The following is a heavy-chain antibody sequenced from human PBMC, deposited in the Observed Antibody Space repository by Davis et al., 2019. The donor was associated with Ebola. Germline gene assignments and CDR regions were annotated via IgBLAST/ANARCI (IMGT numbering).Heavy chain of an antibody. Sequence: MPSETLSLTCAVSGGSISSSNWWSWVRQPPGKGLEWIGEIYHSGSTNYNPSLKSRVTISVDKSKNQFSLKLSSVTAADTAVYYCARATQEGGFNDYVSGFDYWGQGTLVTVSS. CDR1: GGSISSSNW. D-gene: IGHD3-16*01. CDR2: IYHSGST. J-gene: IGHJ4*02. CDR3: ARATQEGGFNDYVSGFDY. V-gene: IGHV4-4*02.